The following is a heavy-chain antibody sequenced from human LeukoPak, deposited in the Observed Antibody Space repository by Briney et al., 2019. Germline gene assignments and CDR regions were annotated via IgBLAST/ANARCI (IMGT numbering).Heavy chain of an antibody. Sequence: GGSLRLSCAASGFTFDDYTMHWDRQAPGKGLEWVSLISWDGGSTYYADSVKGRFTISRDNSKNSLYLQMNSLRTEDTALYYCAKDISRSGYDRFDYWGQGTLVTVSS. CDR1: GFTFDDYT. J-gene: IGHJ4*02. CDR2: ISWDGGST. D-gene: IGHD5-12*01. CDR3: AKDISRSGYDRFDY. V-gene: IGHV3-43*01.